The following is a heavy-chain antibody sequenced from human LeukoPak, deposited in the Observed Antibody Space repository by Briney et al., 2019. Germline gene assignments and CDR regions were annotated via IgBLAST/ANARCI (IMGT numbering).Heavy chain of an antibody. CDR2: INHSGST. D-gene: IGHD6-6*01. CDR3: AREGSSRSSGLDY. Sequence: SETLSLTCAVYGGSFSGYYWSWIRQPPGKGLEWIGEINHSGSTNYNPSLKSRVTISVDTSKNQFSLKLSSVTAADTAVYYCAREGSSRSSGLDYWGQGTLVTVSS. V-gene: IGHV4-34*01. CDR1: GGSFSGYY. J-gene: IGHJ4*02.